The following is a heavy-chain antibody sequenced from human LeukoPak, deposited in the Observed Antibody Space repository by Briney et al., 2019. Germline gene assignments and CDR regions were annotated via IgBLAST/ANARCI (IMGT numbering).Heavy chain of an antibody. J-gene: IGHJ5*02. CDR2: IYTSGST. V-gene: IGHV4-61*02. CDR3: AREERFSYNWFDP. Sequence: SETLSLTCTVSRGSISSGSYYWSWIRQPAGKGLEWIGRIYTSGSTDYNPSLKSRVTISLDTSKNQCSLKLSSVTAADTAVYYCAREERFSYNWFDPWGQGTLVTVSS. D-gene: IGHD3-3*01. CDR1: RGSISSGSYY.